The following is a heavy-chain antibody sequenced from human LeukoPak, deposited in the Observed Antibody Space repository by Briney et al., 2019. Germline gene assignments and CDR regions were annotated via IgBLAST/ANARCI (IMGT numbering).Heavy chain of an antibody. Sequence: GASVKVSCKASGYTFTSYGISWVRQAPGQGLEWMGWISAYNGNTNYAQKLQGRVTMTTDTSTSTAYMELRSLRSDDTAVYYCARERGYYYGSGSNVDYWGQGTLVTVSS. CDR3: ARERGYYYGSGSNVDY. V-gene: IGHV1-18*01. CDR1: GYTFTSYG. D-gene: IGHD3-10*01. CDR2: ISAYNGNT. J-gene: IGHJ4*02.